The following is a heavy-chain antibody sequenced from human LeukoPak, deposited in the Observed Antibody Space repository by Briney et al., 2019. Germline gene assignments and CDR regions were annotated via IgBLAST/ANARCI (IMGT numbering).Heavy chain of an antibody. J-gene: IGHJ3*02. CDR2: ISPNSGGT. Sequence: ASVKVSCKASGYTFTGYYMHWVRQAPGQGLEWMGWISPNSGGTDYAQNFQGRVTMTRDTSISTIYMEVSRLRSDDTAVYYCARVQKSGSVFGAPDAFDIWGQGTMVTVYS. D-gene: IGHD1-26*01. V-gene: IGHV1-2*02. CDR3: ARVQKSGSVFGAPDAFDI. CDR1: GYTFTGYY.